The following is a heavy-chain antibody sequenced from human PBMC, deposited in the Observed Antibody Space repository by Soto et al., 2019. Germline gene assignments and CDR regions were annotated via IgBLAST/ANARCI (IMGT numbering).Heavy chain of an antibody. V-gene: IGHV3-15*07. CDR3: TTGSYEGH. CDR2: IKTKAQGETK. CDR1: DFIFTDAW. J-gene: IGHJ4*02. Sequence: EVQLVESGGGLVQPGGSLRLSCASSDFIFTDAWMNWVRQAPGKGLEWVGRIKTKAQGETKDYAAPVKGRFTISRDDSRNTLHLQMTSLRTEDTALYYCTTGSYEGHWGQGVLVTVSS. D-gene: IGHD3-3*01.